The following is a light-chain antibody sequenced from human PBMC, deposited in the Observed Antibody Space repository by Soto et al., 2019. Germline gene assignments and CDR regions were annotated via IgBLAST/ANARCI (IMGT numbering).Light chain of an antibody. J-gene: IGKJ1*01. Sequence: IVLTQSPATLSLSPGQRVTLSCRASQSVSSSYLAWYQQKPGQAPRLLIYGASSRATGIPDRFSGSGSGTDFTLTISRLEPEDFAVYYCQLRRTFGQGTKVDIK. CDR1: QSVSSSY. V-gene: IGKV3-20*01. CDR2: GAS. CDR3: QLRRT.